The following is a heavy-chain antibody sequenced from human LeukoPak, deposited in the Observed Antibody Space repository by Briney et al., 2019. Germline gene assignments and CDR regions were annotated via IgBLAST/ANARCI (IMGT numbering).Heavy chain of an antibody. CDR3: ARGGIFNYDAFDI. CDR1: GYTFIDYY. Sequence: GASVKVSCKASGYTFIDYYMHWVRQAPGQGLEWMGWINPNSGGTNYAQKFQGRVTMTRDTSISTAYMELSRLRSDDTAVYYCARGGIFNYDAFDIWGQGTMVTVSS. D-gene: IGHD3-16*01. J-gene: IGHJ3*02. V-gene: IGHV1-2*02. CDR2: INPNSGGT.